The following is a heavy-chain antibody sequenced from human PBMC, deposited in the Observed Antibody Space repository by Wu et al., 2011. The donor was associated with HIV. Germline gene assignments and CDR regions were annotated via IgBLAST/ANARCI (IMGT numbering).Heavy chain of an antibody. CDR1: GYTFSNYY. D-gene: IGHD2-8*02. Sequence: QVQLVQSGAEVKKPGASVKVSCKASGYTFSNYYMHWVRQAPGQGLEWMGILNPNGGRTSYAQNFQGRIILTRDTSTSTVYMELSSLKPDDTALYYCAREWRYCTGGSPCPSEYLQHWGQGTLV. J-gene: IGHJ1*01. CDR2: LNPNGGRT. V-gene: IGHV1-46*01. CDR3: AREWRYCTGGSPCPSEYLQH.